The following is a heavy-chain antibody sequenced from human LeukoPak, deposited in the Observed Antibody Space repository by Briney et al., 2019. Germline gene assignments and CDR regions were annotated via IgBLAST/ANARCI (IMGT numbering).Heavy chain of an antibody. Sequence: GASVKVSCKASGYTFTSYDINWVRQATGQGLEWMGWMNPNSGNTGYAQKFQGRVTMTRNTSISTAYMELSSLRSEDTAVCYCARGDYQRGVVTRYWGQGTLVTVSS. CDR1: GYTFTSYD. V-gene: IGHV1-8*01. CDR2: MNPNSGNT. D-gene: IGHD4-23*01. J-gene: IGHJ4*02. CDR3: ARGDYQRGVVTRY.